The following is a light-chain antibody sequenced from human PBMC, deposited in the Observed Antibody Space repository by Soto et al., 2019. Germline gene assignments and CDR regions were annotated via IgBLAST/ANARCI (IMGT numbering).Light chain of an antibody. CDR3: QRYNNWSQS. Sequence: EIVMTQSPATLSVSPGERATLSSMASPSVSCNFAWYQQKPGQAPRLLIYGASTRATGIPARFSDSGSGTEFTLIISGLQAEALAVYYCQRYNNWSQSVGQGTKVEIK. CDR1: PSVSCN. CDR2: GAS. J-gene: IGKJ1*01. V-gene: IGKV3-15*01.